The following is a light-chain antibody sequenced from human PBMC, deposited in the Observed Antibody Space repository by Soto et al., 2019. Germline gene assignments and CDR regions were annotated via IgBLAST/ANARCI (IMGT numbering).Light chain of an antibody. Sequence: IVLTQAPATLSLSPLESATISCRASQSVSSYLAWYQQKPGQAPRLLIYDASNRATGIPARFSGSGSGTDFTLTISSLEPEDFAVYYCQQRSNWLITFGQGTRLEIK. J-gene: IGKJ5*01. CDR1: QSVSSY. CDR3: QQRSNWLIT. V-gene: IGKV3-11*01. CDR2: DAS.